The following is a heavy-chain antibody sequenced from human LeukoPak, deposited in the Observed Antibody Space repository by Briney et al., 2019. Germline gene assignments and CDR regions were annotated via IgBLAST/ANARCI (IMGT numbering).Heavy chain of an antibody. CDR3: AKDRVGATKSSGDY. CDR2: ISGSGGST. J-gene: IGHJ4*02. CDR1: GFTFSSYA. D-gene: IGHD1-26*01. Sequence: GGPLRLSCAASGFTFSSYAMSWVRQAPGKGLEWVSAISGSGGSTYYADSVKGRFTISRDNSKNTLYLQMNSLRAEDTAVYYCAKDRVGATKSSGDYWGQGTLVTVSS. V-gene: IGHV3-23*01.